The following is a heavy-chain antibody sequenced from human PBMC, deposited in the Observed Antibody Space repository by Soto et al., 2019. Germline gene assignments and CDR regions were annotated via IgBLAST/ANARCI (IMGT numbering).Heavy chain of an antibody. J-gene: IGHJ6*02. D-gene: IGHD3-3*01. V-gene: IGHV1-46*01. Sequence: ASVKVSCKASGYTFTSYYMHWVRQAPGQGLEWMGIINPSGGSTSYAQKFQGRVTMTRDTSTSTVYMELSSLRSEDSAVYYCARSQPPYYDFYYGMDVWGQGTTVTVSS. CDR1: GYTFTSYY. CDR2: INPSGGST. CDR3: ARSQPPYYDFYYGMDV.